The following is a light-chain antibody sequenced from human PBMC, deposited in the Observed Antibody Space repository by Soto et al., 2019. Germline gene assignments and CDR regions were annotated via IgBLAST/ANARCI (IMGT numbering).Light chain of an antibody. V-gene: IGKV1-39*01. CDR3: QQSYSSPRT. CDR2: AAS. CDR1: QSIISY. Sequence: DIQMTQSPSSLSASVGDRVTITCQSSQSIISYLNWYQQKAGKTPQLLNYAASSVQSGVPARFSDSGSGTDFILRISSLQAEDSAVYYCQQSYSSPRTVGQGTKLEI. J-gene: IGKJ2*01.